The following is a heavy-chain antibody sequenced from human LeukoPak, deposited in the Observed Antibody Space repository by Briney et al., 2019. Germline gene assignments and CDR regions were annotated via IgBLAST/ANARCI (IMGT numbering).Heavy chain of an antibody. CDR1: GFTVSSNY. D-gene: IGHD3-10*01. J-gene: IGHJ4*02. CDR3: ARGYYGSGSYYNV. Sequence: GGSLRLSCAASGFTVSSNYMSWVRQAPGKGLEWVSVIYSGGSTYYADSVKGRFTISRDNSKNTLYLQMNSLRAEDTAVYYCARGYYGSGSYYNVWGQGTLVTVSS. CDR2: IYSGGST. V-gene: IGHV3-66*01.